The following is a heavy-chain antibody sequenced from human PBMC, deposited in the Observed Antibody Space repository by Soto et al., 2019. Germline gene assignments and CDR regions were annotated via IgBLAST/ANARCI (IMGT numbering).Heavy chain of an antibody. Sequence: EVQLVESGGGLVQPGRSLRLSCAASGFTFDDYAMHWVRQAPGKGLEWVSGISWNSGSIGYADSVKGRFTISRDKAKNYLYLQTNSLRAEDTAVYYCAKDGNSYGHSGYYGMDVWGQGTTVTVSS. J-gene: IGHJ6*02. CDR3: AKDGNSYGHSGYYGMDV. CDR2: ISWNSGSI. V-gene: IGHV3-9*01. D-gene: IGHD5-18*01. CDR1: GFTFDDYA.